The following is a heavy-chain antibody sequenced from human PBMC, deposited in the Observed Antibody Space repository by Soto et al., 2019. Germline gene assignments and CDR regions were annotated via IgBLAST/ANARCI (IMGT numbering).Heavy chain of an antibody. CDR1: GYTITSYY. J-gene: IGHJ6*02. CDR2: INPSGGST. D-gene: IGHD6-6*01. Sequence: ASVKVSCKASGYTITSYYMHWVRQAPGQGLEWMGIINPSGGSTSYAQKFQGRVTMTRDTSTSTVYMELSSLRSEDTAVYYCARDQVGYSSSHAYYYYGMDVWGQGTTVTVSS. V-gene: IGHV1-46*01. CDR3: ARDQVGYSSSHAYYYYGMDV.